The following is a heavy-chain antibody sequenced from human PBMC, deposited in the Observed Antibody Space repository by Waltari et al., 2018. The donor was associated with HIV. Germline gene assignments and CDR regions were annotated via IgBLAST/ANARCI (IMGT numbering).Heavy chain of an antibody. V-gene: IGHV3-15*01. J-gene: IGHJ5*02. CDR2: IKRKADGGTT. Sequence: EVQLVESGGGLVKPGGSLRLSCAASGFTFSTAWMSWVRQGPGKGLEGVGRIKRKADGGTTDYAAPVKGRFTISRDDSKNTLYLQMNSLKTEDTAVYHCTTDLYYDSSGYNWFDPWGQGTLVTVSS. D-gene: IGHD3-22*01. CDR1: GFTFSTAW. CDR3: TTDLYYDSSGYNWFDP.